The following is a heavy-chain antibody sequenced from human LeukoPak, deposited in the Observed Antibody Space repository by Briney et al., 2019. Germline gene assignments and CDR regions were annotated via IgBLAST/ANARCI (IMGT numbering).Heavy chain of an antibody. J-gene: IGHJ6*04. CDR1: GGSISSYY. Sequence: SETLSLTCTVSGGSISSYYWSWIRQPPGKGLEWIGYIYYSGSTNYNPSLKSRVTISVDTSKNQFPLKLSSVTAADTAVYYCARDPSPAHYYYYYGMDVWGKGTTVTVSS. D-gene: IGHD2-2*01. CDR3: ARDPSPAHYYYYYGMDV. CDR2: IYYSGST. V-gene: IGHV4-59*01.